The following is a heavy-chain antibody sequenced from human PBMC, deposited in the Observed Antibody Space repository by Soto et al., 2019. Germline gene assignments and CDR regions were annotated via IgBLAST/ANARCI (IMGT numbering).Heavy chain of an antibody. Sequence: SETLSLTCTVSGGSISSYYWSWIRQPPGKGLEWIGYIYYSGSTNYNPSLKSRVTISVDTSKNQFSLKLSSVTAADTAVYYCARDSRDGAFDIRGQGTMVTVSS. D-gene: IGHD6-13*01. V-gene: IGHV4-59*01. CDR2: IYYSGST. CDR3: ARDSRDGAFDI. CDR1: GGSISSYY. J-gene: IGHJ3*02.